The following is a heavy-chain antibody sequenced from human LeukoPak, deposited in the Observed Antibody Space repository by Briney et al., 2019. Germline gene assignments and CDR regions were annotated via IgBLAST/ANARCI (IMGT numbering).Heavy chain of an antibody. J-gene: IGHJ4*02. CDR1: SGSFSGDY. CDR3: ARGRADGQGSYYQRNPLDY. D-gene: IGHD3-10*01. Sequence: SETLSLTCAVYSGSFSGDYWSWIRQPPGKGLEWIGEINHSGTTKYNPSLKSRVTISVDTSKDQFSLKLSSVTAADSAIYYCARGRADGQGSYYQRNPLDYWGQGTLVTVSS. CDR2: INHSGTT. V-gene: IGHV4-34*01.